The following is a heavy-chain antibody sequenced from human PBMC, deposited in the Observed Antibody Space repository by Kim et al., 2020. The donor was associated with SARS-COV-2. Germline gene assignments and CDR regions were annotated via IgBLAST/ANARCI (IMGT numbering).Heavy chain of an antibody. CDR1: GYTFTNYA. V-gene: IGHV1-3*01. D-gene: IGHD5-18*01. J-gene: IGHJ4*02. CDR2: INAGNDIT. CDR3: AVPIKLWTPDY. Sequence: ASVKVSCKASGYTFTNYAMHWVRQASGQRLEWMGWINAGNDITKYSQKFQGRVTITRDTSASTVYMELSSLRSEDTAVYYCAVPIKLWTPDYWGQGTLVTVSS.